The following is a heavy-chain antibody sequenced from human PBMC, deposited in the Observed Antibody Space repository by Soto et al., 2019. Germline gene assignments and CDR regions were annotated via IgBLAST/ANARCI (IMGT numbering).Heavy chain of an antibody. V-gene: IGHV3-33*01. CDR3: ARDTVPYATVTTSRSYYYGMDV. D-gene: IGHD4-17*01. CDR1: GFTFSSYG. CDR2: IWYGGSNK. J-gene: IGHJ6*02. Sequence: GGSLRLSCAASGFTFSSYGMHWVRQAPGKGLEWVAVIWYGGSNKYYADSVKGRFTISRDNSKNTLYLQMNSLRAEDTAVYYCARDTVPYATVTTSRSYYYGMDVWGQGTTVTVS.